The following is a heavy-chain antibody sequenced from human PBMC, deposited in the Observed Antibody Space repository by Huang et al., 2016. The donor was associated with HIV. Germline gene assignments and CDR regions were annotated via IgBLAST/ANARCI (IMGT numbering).Heavy chain of an antibody. CDR3: TRENYDFWSGYYKYYFDY. D-gene: IGHD3-3*01. Sequence: EVQLVESGGGLVKPGRSLRLSCTASGFTFGDYAMSWFRQATGKGLGGGGFIRSKAAGETTEYAASVKGRFTISRDDSKSIAYLQMNSLKIEDTAVYYCTRENYDFWSGYYKYYFDYWGQGTLVTVSS. J-gene: IGHJ4*02. CDR1: GFTFGDYA. CDR2: IRSKAAGETT. V-gene: IGHV3-49*05.